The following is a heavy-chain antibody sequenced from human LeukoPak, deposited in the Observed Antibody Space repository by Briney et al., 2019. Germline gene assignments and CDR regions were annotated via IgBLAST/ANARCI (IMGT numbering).Heavy chain of an antibody. CDR3: ARVVGAEHWDY. Sequence: ASVKVSCKASGYTFTNYGISWVRQAPGRGLEWMGWISGYNDNTIYAQKLQGRVTLTTDTSTSTAYVELRSLRSDDTAVYYCARVVGAEHWDYWGQGTLVTVSS. CDR1: GYTFTNYG. CDR2: ISGYNDNT. V-gene: IGHV1-18*01. J-gene: IGHJ4*02. D-gene: IGHD1-26*01.